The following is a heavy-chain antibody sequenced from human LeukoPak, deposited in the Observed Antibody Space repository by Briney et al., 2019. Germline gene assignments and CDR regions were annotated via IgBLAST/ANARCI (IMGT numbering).Heavy chain of an antibody. CDR2: IYYSGST. D-gene: IGHD3-10*01. Sequence: SETLSLTCTVSGDSISSGDYYWSWIRQPPGKGLEWIGYIYYSGSTYYNPSLKSRVTISVDTSKNQFSLKLNSVTAADTAVYYCARDAVGYGSDFDYWGQGTLVTVSS. J-gene: IGHJ4*02. V-gene: IGHV4-30-4*01. CDR3: ARDAVGYGSDFDY. CDR1: GDSISSGDYY.